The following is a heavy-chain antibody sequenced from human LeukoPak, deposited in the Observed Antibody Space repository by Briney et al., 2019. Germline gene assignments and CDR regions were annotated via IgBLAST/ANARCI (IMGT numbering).Heavy chain of an antibody. CDR1: GYTFTDQY. V-gene: IGHV1-2*02. D-gene: IGHD5-18*01. J-gene: IGHJ4*02. Sequence: ASVKVSCKASGYTFTDQYLHWVRQAPGQGLEWMGWINPNTGVTYYAQNFQGRVTMTRDTSISTTYMFLRRLTSDDTAMFYCARGGYSYGRPFDSWGQGTLVTVSS. CDR3: ARGGYSYGRPFDS. CDR2: INPNTGVT.